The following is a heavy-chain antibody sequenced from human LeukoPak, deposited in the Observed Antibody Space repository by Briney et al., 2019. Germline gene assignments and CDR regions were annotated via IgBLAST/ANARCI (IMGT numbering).Heavy chain of an antibody. V-gene: IGHV4-59*01. Sequence: SETLSLTCTVSGGSISSYYWSWIRQPPGKGLEWIGYIYYSGSTNYNPSLKSRVTISVDTSKNQFSLKLSSVTAADTAVYYCVRSYYDSSGYYFNWFDPWGQGTLVTVSS. CDR1: GGSISSYY. J-gene: IGHJ5*02. CDR2: IYYSGST. D-gene: IGHD3-22*01. CDR3: VRSYYDSSGYYFNWFDP.